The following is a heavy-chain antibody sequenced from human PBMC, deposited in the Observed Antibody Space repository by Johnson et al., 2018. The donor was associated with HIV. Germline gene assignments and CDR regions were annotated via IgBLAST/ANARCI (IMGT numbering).Heavy chain of an antibody. J-gene: IGHJ3*02. CDR3: ALEAVRSTDAFDI. Sequence: VQLVESGGGLVQPGGSLRLSCAAYGFTFSSYWMSWVRQSPGKGLEWVANIKQDGSEKSYVDSVKGRFTISRDNAKNSLYLQTNSLRAEDTAVYYCALEAVRSTDAFDIWGQGTMVIVSS. CDR1: GFTFSSYW. V-gene: IGHV3-7*05. CDR2: IKQDGSEK. D-gene: IGHD3-10*01.